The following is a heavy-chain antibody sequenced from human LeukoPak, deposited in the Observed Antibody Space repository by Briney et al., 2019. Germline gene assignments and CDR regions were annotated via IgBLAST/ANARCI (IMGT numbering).Heavy chain of an antibody. V-gene: IGHV3-15*01. CDR1: GFIFSNAW. CDR2: MKRKKGRVNI. D-gene: IGHD1-26*01. Sequence: GGPVRLSCAPAGFIFSNAWMSWARQAPGKGLEWVGRMKRKKGRVNISTDATVKGRITISRDDSENTLYLQMNNVETEDTAVYYCWGHSGTYSGQGTLVTVSS. J-gene: IGHJ4*02. CDR3: WGHSGTY.